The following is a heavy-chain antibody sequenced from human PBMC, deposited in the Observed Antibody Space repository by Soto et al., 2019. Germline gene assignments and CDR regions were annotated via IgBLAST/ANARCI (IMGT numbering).Heavy chain of an antibody. Sequence: SETLSLTCSVSGGSMIEYFWRWIRHSPGKGLEWIGYIYYLGSTDYNPSLKSRVTISVDTSKRQFSLRLTSVTAADTAVYYCARDGYDGSGSPYPAYWGPGTQVTVSS. J-gene: IGHJ4*02. CDR3: ARDGYDGSGSPYPAY. CDR2: IYYLGST. V-gene: IGHV4-59*01. CDR1: GGSMIEYF. D-gene: IGHD3-10*01.